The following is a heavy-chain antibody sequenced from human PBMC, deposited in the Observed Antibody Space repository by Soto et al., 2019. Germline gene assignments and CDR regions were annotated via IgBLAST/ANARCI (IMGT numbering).Heavy chain of an antibody. CDR3: AAEVGFGPLFDY. V-gene: IGHV4-31*03. CDR1: GDSISSGGYY. CDR2: IYYSGST. D-gene: IGHD3-3*01. Sequence: QVQLQESGPGLVKPSQTLSLTCTVSGDSISSGGYYWSWIRQHPGKGLEWIGYIYYSGSTYYNPSPKSRVTISVETSKNQFSLKLSSVTAADTAVYYCAAEVGFGPLFDYWGQGTLVTVSS. J-gene: IGHJ4*02.